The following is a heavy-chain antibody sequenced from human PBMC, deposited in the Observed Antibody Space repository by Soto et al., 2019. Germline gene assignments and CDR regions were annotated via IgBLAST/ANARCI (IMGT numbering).Heavy chain of an antibody. V-gene: IGHV3-23*01. D-gene: IGHD3-10*01. CDR2: ISGSGGST. J-gene: IGHJ3*02. Sequence: EVQLLESGGGLVQPGGSLRLSCAASGFTFSSYAMSWVRQAPGKGLEWVSAISGSGGSTYYADSVKGRFTISRDNSKNTLYLQMNSLRAEDTAVYYCAKIRRGLVMVRFDAFDIWGQGTMVTVSS. CDR1: GFTFSSYA. CDR3: AKIRRGLVMVRFDAFDI.